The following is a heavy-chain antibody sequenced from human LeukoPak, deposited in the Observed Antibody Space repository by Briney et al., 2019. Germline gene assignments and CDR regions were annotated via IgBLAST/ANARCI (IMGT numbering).Heavy chain of an antibody. CDR2: IYYSGST. V-gene: IGHV4-39*01. D-gene: IGHD6-13*01. CDR3: ARQETSIAAAGTNFDY. J-gene: IGHJ4*02. CDR1: GGSFSGYY. Sequence: SETLSLTCAVYGGSFSGYYWGWIRQPPGKGLEWIGSIYYSGSTYYNPSLKSRVTVSVDTSKNQFSLKLSSVTAADTAVYYCARQETSIAAAGTNFDYWGQGTLVTVSS.